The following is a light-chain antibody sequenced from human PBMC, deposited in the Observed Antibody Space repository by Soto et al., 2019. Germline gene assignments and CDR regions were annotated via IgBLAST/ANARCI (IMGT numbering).Light chain of an antibody. CDR3: QQRYTAVFT. CDR1: QNIRNY. Sequence: DIQMTQSPSSLSASAGDRVTITCRASQNIRNYLNWYQQKPGKVPNLLIYGASSLQSGVPSRFSGSGSDTDFTLTINNLQPEDFATYYCQQRYTAVFTFGPGTKVDIK. J-gene: IGKJ3*01. V-gene: IGKV1-39*01. CDR2: GAS.